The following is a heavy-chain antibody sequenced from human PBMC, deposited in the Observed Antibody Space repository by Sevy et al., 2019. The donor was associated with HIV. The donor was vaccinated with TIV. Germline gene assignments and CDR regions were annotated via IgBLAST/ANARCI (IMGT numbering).Heavy chain of an antibody. Sequence: GGSLRLSCAASGFTFSSYAMSWVRQAPGKGLEWVSAISGSGGATYYADSVKGRFTISRENSKNTLNLQMNSLRAQDTAVYYCAKGGTYYYDSSGYYPIPIDYWGQGTLVTVSS. V-gene: IGHV3-23*01. D-gene: IGHD3-22*01. CDR2: ISGSGGAT. CDR3: AKGGTYYYDSSGYYPIPIDY. J-gene: IGHJ4*02. CDR1: GFTFSSYA.